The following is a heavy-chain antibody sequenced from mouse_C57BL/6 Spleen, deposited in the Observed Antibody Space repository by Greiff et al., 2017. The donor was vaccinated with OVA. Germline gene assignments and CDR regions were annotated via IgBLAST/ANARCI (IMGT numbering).Heavy chain of an antibody. V-gene: IGHV8-12*01. CDR2: IYWDDDK. J-gene: IGHJ3*01. D-gene: IGHD2-4*01. Sequence: ESGPGILQSSQTLSLTCSFSGFSLSTSGMGVSWIRQPSGKGLEWLAHIYWDDDKRYNPSLKSRLTISKDTSRNQVFLKITSVDTADTATYYCARVIYYDYDLAWFAYWGQGTLVTVSA. CDR1: GFSLSTSGMG. CDR3: ARVIYYDYDLAWFAY.